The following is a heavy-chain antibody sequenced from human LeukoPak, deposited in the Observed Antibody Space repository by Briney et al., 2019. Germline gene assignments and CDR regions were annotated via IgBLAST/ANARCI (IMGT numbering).Heavy chain of an antibody. J-gene: IGHJ4*02. D-gene: IGHD6-13*01. CDR2: IYYSGSI. CDR3: ARVVSSWLKGSFDY. Sequence: PSETLSLTCTVSGGSISSYYWSWIRQPPGKGLEWIGYIYYSGSINYNPSLKSRVTISVDTSKNQFSLKLSSVTAADTAVYYCARVVSSWLKGSFDYWGQGTLVTVSS. V-gene: IGHV4-59*01. CDR1: GGSISSYY.